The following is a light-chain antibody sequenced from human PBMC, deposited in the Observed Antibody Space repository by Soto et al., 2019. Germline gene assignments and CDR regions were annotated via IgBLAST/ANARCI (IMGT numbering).Light chain of an antibody. Sequence: EIVLTQSPGTLSLSPGERATLSCRASQSVSSSYLAWYQQKPGQAPRLLIYGASSRATGIPDRFSGSGSGKDFTLTISRLEPEDFAVYYCQQYGSSRWTFGQGTKGDIK. V-gene: IGKV3-20*01. J-gene: IGKJ1*01. CDR2: GAS. CDR1: QSVSSSY. CDR3: QQYGSSRWT.